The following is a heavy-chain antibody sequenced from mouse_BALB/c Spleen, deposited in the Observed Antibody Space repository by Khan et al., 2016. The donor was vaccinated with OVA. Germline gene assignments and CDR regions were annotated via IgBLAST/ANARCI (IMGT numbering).Heavy chain of an antibody. CDR2: ISSAGTYT. J-gene: IGHJ4*01. Sequence: EVQLQESGGDLVKPGGSLKLSCAASGFTFSTYGMSWVRQTPDKRLEWVATISSAGTYTYYSDSVKGRFTISRDNAKNTLYLQMNSLRSEDTAMYYCARHWVGIMDYWGQGTSLTVSS. D-gene: IGHD1-1*01. V-gene: IGHV5-6*01. CDR3: ARHWVGIMDY. CDR1: GFTFSTYG.